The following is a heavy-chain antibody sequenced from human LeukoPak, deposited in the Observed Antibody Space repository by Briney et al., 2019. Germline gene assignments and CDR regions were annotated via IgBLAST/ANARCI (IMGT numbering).Heavy chain of an antibody. V-gene: IGHV4-4*07. Sequence: SETLSLTCTVSGGSISSYYWSWIRQPAGKGLEWIGRIYTSGSTNYNPSLKSRVTMSVDTSKNQFSLKLSSVTAADTAVYYCARGGRSSSWYGGGNYYYYMDVWGKGTTVTISS. CDR2: IYTSGST. D-gene: IGHD6-13*01. CDR3: ARGGRSSSWYGGGNYYYYMDV. CDR1: GGSISSYY. J-gene: IGHJ6*03.